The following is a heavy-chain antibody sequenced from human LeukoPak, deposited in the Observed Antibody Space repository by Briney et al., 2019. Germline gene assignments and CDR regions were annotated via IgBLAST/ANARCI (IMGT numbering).Heavy chain of an antibody. V-gene: IGHV4-39*01. CDR1: GGSIDNNDYY. CDR2: IYYNGDA. J-gene: IGHJ4*02. D-gene: IGHD3-10*01. Sequence: PSETLSLTCTVSGGSIDNNDYYWGWIRQPPGRGLEWIGSIYYNGDAYYNPSLKSRLTLSVDTSNNQFSLQLTSVTAADTAVYYCARSRYMPFGEFHLWGQGRLVTVSS. CDR3: ARSRYMPFGEFHL.